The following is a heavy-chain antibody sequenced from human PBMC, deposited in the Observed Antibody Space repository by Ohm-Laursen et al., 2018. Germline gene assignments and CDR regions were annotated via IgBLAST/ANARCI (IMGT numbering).Heavy chain of an antibody. Sequence: SLRLSCAASGFTVSINYMSWVRQAPGKGLEWVSVLYSGGTTDYADSVKGRFTISRDISKNTLYLQMNSLRVDDTAVYYCARGPSNIYDFWSGYYWFDPWGQGTLVTVSS. CDR3: ARGPSNIYDFWSGYYWFDP. J-gene: IGHJ5*02. CDR2: LYSGGTT. CDR1: GFTVSINY. D-gene: IGHD3-3*01. V-gene: IGHV3-66*01.